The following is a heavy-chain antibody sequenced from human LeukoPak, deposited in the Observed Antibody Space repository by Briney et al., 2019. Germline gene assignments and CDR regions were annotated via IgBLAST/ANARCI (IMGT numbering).Heavy chain of an antibody. CDR2: ISSSGSTI. Sequence: PGGSLRLSCAASGFTFSSYEMNWVRQAPGKGLEWVSYISSSGSTIYYADSVKGRFTISRDNAKNSLYLQMSSLRAEDTAVYYCARENEEGFDYWGQGTLVTVSS. CDR3: ARENEEGFDY. D-gene: IGHD1-1*01. V-gene: IGHV3-48*03. J-gene: IGHJ4*02. CDR1: GFTFSSYE.